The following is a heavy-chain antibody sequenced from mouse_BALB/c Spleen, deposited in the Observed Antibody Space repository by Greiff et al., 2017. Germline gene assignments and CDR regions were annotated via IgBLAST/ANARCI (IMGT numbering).Heavy chain of an antibody. Sequence: QVQLQQPGAELVKPGASVKLSCKASGYTFPSYYMYWVKQRPGHGLEWIGGIIPSNGGTNFNEKFKSKATLTVDKSSSTAYMQLSSLTSEDSAVYYCTRGGSRSVNAMDDWGQGTSGTGSS. J-gene: IGHJ4*01. CDR2: IIPSNGGT. CDR1: GYTFPSYY. V-gene: IGHV1S81*02. D-gene: IGHD2-14*01. CDR3: TRGGSRSVNAMDD.